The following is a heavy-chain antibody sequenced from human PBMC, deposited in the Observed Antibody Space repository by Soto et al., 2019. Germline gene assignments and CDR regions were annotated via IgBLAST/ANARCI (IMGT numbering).Heavy chain of an antibody. J-gene: IGHJ6*02. CDR2: ISSSGGST. V-gene: IGHV3-23*01. D-gene: IGHD3-9*01. CDR3: AKNQNLDYDILTGYLALYYYYYGMDV. Sequence: PGGSLRLSCAASGFTFSSYSMNWVRQAPGKGLEWVSSISSSGGSTYYADSVKGRFTISRDNSKNTLYLQMNSLRAEDTAVYYCAKNQNLDYDILTGYLALYYYYYGMDVWGQGTTVTVSS. CDR1: GFTFSSYS.